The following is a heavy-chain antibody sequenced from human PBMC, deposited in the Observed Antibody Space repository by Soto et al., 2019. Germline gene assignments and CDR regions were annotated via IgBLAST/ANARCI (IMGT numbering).Heavy chain of an antibody. V-gene: IGHV1-8*01. J-gene: IGHJ6*02. Sequence: QAHLEQSGAEVKRPGASVKVSCKASGYTFSDFDINWLRQASGQGPEWMGWMNAKSGDTFFAQRFQGKLNMTWDTSLSTAYMEVSSLTSDDTAMYYCARGNPFNSAGFDVWGQGTTVAVSS. D-gene: IGHD2-21*01. CDR1: GYTFSDFD. CDR2: MNAKSGDT. CDR3: ARGNPFNSAGFDV.